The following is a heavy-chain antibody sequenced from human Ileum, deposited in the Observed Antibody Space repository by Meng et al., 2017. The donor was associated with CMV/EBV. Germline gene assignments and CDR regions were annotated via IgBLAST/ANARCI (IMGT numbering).Heavy chain of an antibody. Sequence: QMHRQGARPRLLQPSETPFPTCTATGGSLTSYYWTWIRQPAGKGLEWIGRIHPTGTTDDNPSLRSRVSMSLDKSKNQFSLKLTSVTAADTAVYYCARAAARGVPVDLWGQGTLVTVSS. CDR3: ARAAARGVPVDL. CDR2: IHPTGTT. CDR1: GGSLTSYY. V-gene: IGHV4-4*07. D-gene: IGHD3-10*01. J-gene: IGHJ5*02.